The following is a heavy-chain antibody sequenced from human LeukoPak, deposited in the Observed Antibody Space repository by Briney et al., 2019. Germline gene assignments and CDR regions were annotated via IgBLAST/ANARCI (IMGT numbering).Heavy chain of an antibody. CDR3: ATAYNYGRDAFDI. CDR1: GYTFTSYY. J-gene: IGHJ3*02. D-gene: IGHD5-18*01. V-gene: IGHV1-46*01. CDR2: INPSGGST. Sequence: ASVKVSCKASGYTFTSYYMHWVRQAPGQGLEWMGIINPSGGSTSYAQKFQGRVTMTRDTSTSTVYMELSSLRSKDTAVYYCATAYNYGRDAFDIWGQGTMVTVSS.